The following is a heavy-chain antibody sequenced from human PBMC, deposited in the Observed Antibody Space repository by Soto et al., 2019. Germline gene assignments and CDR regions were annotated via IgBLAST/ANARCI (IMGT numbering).Heavy chain of an antibody. V-gene: IGHV4-31*03. CDR3: ARGAGIYNYDFWAPFDY. CDR2: IYYSGST. J-gene: IGHJ4*02. CDR1: GGSISSGGYY. Sequence: QVQLQESGPGLVKPSQTLSLTCTVSGGSISSGGYYWSWIRQHPGKGLEWIGYIYYSGSTYYNPSLKSRVTISVDTSNNQFSLKLSSVTAADTAVYYCARGAGIYNYDFWAPFDYWGQGTLVTVSS. D-gene: IGHD3-3*01.